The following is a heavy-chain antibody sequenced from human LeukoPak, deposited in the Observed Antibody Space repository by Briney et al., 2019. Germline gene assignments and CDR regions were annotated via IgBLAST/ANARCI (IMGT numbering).Heavy chain of an antibody. CDR1: GGSISSYH. D-gene: IGHD4-17*01. CDR3: ARVAPLTTVTIFDY. Sequence: SETLSLTCTVSGGSISSYHWSWIRQPPGKGLEWIGHIYYSGSTNYNPSLQSRVTISVDTSKNQFSLKLSSVTAADTAVFYCARVAPLTTVTIFDYWGQGTLVTVSS. J-gene: IGHJ4*02. CDR2: IYYSGST. V-gene: IGHV4-59*01.